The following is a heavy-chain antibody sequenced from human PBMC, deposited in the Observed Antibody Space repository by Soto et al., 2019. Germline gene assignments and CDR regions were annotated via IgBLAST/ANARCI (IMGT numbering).Heavy chain of an antibody. Sequence: PGGSLRLSCAASGFTFSSYAMHWVRQAPGKGLEYVSAISSNGGSTYYANSVKGRFTISRDNSKNTLYLQMGSLRAEDMAVYYCARGSAYYDILTGSDYYYYGMDVWGQGTTVTVSS. J-gene: IGHJ6*02. CDR2: ISSNGGST. CDR1: GFTFSSYA. CDR3: ARGSAYYDILTGSDYYYYGMDV. D-gene: IGHD3-9*01. V-gene: IGHV3-64*01.